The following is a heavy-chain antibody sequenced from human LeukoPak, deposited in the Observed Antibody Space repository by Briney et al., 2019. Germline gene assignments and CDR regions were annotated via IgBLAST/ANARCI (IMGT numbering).Heavy chain of an antibody. CDR1: GYTFTSYY. CDR3: ARAGQGFYYYYGMDV. Sequence: RASVKVSCKASGYTFTSYYMHWVRQAPGQGLEWMGIINPSGGSTSYAQKFQGRVTMTRDTSTSTVYMELSSLRSEDTAVYYCARAGQGFYYYYGMDVWGQGPRSPSP. V-gene: IGHV1-46*01. J-gene: IGHJ6*02. CDR2: INPSGGST.